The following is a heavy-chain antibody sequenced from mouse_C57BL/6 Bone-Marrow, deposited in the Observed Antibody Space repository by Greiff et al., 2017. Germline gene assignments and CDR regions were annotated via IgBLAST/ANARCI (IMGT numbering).Heavy chain of an antibody. Sequence: EVQGVESGTVLARPGASVKMSCKTSGYTFTSYWMHWVKQRPGQGLEWIGAIYPGNSDTSYNQKFKGKAKLTAVTSASTAYMELSSLTNEDSAVYYCYYYGNYPLAMDYWGQGTSVTVSS. J-gene: IGHJ4*01. CDR3: YYYGNYPLAMDY. V-gene: IGHV1-5*01. D-gene: IGHD2-1*01. CDR1: GYTFTSYW. CDR2: IYPGNSDT.